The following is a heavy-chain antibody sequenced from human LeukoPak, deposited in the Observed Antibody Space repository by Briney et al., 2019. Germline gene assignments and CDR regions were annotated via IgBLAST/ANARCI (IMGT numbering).Heavy chain of an antibody. CDR2: ISGGSGDT. J-gene: IGHJ4*02. V-gene: IGHV1-3*01. CDR1: GYIFTNYA. CDR3: ARIGWELPHTDYYFDY. D-gene: IGHD1-26*01. Sequence: ASVKDSCKASGYIFTNYAMHWVRQAPGQRLEWMGRISGGSGDTKYSQKFQDRVTITRDTSASTAYMELNSLRSEDTAVYYCARIGWELPHTDYYFDYWGQGTLVTASS.